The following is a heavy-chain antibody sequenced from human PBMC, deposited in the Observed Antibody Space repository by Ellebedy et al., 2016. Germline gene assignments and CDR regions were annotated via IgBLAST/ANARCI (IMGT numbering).Heavy chain of an antibody. CDR3: AKDRDRWSNFDY. Sequence: GGSLRLSXAASGFTFDDYGMHWVRQAPGKGLEWVSSISWNSGSIGYGDSVRGRFTISRDNAKNSLYLQMNSLGAEDTAFYYCAKDRDRWSNFDYWGQGILVTVSS. V-gene: IGHV3-9*01. CDR2: ISWNSGSI. J-gene: IGHJ4*02. D-gene: IGHD4-23*01. CDR1: GFTFDDYG.